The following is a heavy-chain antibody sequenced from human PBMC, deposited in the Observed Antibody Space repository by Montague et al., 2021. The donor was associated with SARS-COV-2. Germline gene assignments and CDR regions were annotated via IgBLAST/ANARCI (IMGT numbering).Heavy chain of an antibody. D-gene: IGHD3-10*01. V-gene: IGHV3-21*06. J-gene: IGHJ4*02. CDR1: GFAFSSYP. Sequence: SLRLSCAASGFAFSSYPMNWVRQAPGKGLEWVSSISTLDSYIYYADSVQGRFTISRDDAKNSLFLQLNSLRVEDTAVYYCSRGGYYGSGSLLDSWGQGTLVTVSS. CDR2: ISTLDSYI. CDR3: SRGGYYGSGSLLDS.